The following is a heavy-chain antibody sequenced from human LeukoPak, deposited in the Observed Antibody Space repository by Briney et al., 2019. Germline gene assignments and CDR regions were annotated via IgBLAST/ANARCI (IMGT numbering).Heavy chain of an antibody. J-gene: IGHJ4*02. V-gene: IGHV3-30*03. CDR1: GFTFSSYG. Sequence: PGRSLRLSCAASGFTFSSYGMHWVRQAPGKGLEWVAVISYDGSNKYYADSVKGRFTISRDNAKNSLYLQMNSLRDEDTAVYYCVRDLIFAFDYWGQGTLVTVSS. CDR3: VRDLIFAFDY. D-gene: IGHD2-21*01. CDR2: ISYDGSNK.